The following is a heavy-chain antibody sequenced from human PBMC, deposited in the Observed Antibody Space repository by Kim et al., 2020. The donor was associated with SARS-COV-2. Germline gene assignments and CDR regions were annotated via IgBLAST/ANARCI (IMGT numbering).Heavy chain of an antibody. D-gene: IGHD6-19*01. CDR3: AKKKSYSSGWHLDY. CDR2: MSYDGINE. V-gene: IGHV3-30*18. Sequence: GGCLRLSCAASGFTFSSYGMHWVRQAPGKGLEWVAFMSYDGINEYYADSVKGRFTISRDNSKKTLYLQMNSLRAEDTAVYHCAKKKSYSSGWHLDYWGQGTLVAVSS. J-gene: IGHJ4*02. CDR1: GFTFSSYG.